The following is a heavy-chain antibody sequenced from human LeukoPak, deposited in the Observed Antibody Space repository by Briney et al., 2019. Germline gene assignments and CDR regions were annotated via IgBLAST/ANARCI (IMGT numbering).Heavy chain of an antibody. D-gene: IGHD5-24*01. V-gene: IGHV3-21*01. CDR3: SRDGEHGYNDIDF. CDR2: ISSSSSYI. Sequence: GGSLRLSCAASGFTFSSYSMNWVRQAPGKGLEWVSSISSSSSYIYYAGSVKGRFTISRDNSENTLYLQMNSLRAEDTALYYCSRDGEHGYNDIDFWGQGTLVTVSS. CDR1: GFTFSSYS. J-gene: IGHJ4*02.